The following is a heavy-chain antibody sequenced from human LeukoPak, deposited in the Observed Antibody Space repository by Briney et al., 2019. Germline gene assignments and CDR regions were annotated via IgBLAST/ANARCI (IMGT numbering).Heavy chain of an antibody. CDR3: ARTSHPHGSSWLFDY. V-gene: IGHV4-59*01. CDR2: IYFSGST. D-gene: IGHD6-13*01. Sequence: SETLSLTCTVSGGSISSYYWSWIRQPPGKGLEWIGYIYFSGSTNYNPSLKSRVTISVDTSRNQFSLQLSSVTAADTAVYYCARTSHPHGSSWLFDYWGRGTLVTVSS. CDR1: GGSISSYY. J-gene: IGHJ4*02.